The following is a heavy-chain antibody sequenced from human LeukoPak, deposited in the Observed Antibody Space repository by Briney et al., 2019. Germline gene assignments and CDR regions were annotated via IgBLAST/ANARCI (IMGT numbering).Heavy chain of an antibody. CDR2: INHSGIT. V-gene: IGHV4-34*01. Sequence: SETLCLTCAVYGGSFSGYYWSWIRQPPGKGLEWIGVINHSGITNYNPSLKSRVTISVDTSKNQFSLKLSSVTAADTAVYYCALLITIIGVSAFDIWGQGTMVTVSS. J-gene: IGHJ3*02. CDR1: GGSFSGYY. D-gene: IGHD3-22*01. CDR3: ALLITIIGVSAFDI.